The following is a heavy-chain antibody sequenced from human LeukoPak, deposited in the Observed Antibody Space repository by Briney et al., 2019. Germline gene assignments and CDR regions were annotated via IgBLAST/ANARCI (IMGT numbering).Heavy chain of an antibody. CDR2: ISGSGGST. CDR3: VNYKKAPYYYDSSGYYQT. J-gene: IGHJ5*02. D-gene: IGHD3-22*01. CDR1: GFTFSSYA. Sequence: PGGSLRLSCAASGFTFSSYAMSWVRQAPGKGLEWVSAISGSGGSTYYADSVKGRFTISRDNSKNTLYLQMNSLRAEDTAVYYCVNYKKAPYYYDSSGYYQTWGQGTLVTVSS. V-gene: IGHV3-23*01.